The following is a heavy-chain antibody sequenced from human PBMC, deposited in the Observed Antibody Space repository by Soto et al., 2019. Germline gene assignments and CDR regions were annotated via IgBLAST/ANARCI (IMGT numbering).Heavy chain of an antibody. V-gene: IGHV1-18*01. CDR3: ARAPYYYDSSGTRRGPTNNWFDP. CDR1: GYTFTSYG. J-gene: IGHJ5*02. Sequence: ASVKVSCKASGYTFTSYGISWVRQAPGQGLEWMGWISAYNGNTNYAQKLQGRVTMTTDTSTSTAYMELRSLRSDDTAVYYCARAPYYYDSSGTRRGPTNNWFDPWGQGTLVTVSS. CDR2: ISAYNGNT. D-gene: IGHD3-22*01.